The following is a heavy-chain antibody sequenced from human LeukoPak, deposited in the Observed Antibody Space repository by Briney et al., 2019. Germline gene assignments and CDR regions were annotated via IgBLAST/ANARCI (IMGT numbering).Heavy chain of an antibody. Sequence: SETLSLTCTVSGGSISSYYWSWIRQPAGKGLEWIGRIYTSGSTNYNPSLKSRVTMSVDTSKNQFSLKLSSVTAADTAVYYCARGLRFLEWNYFDYWGQGTLVTVSS. CDR2: IYTSGST. J-gene: IGHJ4*02. CDR1: GGSISSYY. D-gene: IGHD3-3*01. CDR3: ARGLRFLEWNYFDY. V-gene: IGHV4-4*07.